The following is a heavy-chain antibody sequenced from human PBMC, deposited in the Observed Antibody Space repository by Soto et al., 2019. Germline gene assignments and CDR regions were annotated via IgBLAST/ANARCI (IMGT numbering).Heavy chain of an antibody. CDR2: ISWNSGSI. V-gene: IGHV3-9*01. D-gene: IGHD1-1*01. J-gene: IGHJ6*02. Sequence: GGSLRLSCAASGFTFDDYAMHWVRQAPGKGLEWVSGISWNSGSIGYADSVKGRFTISRDNAKNSLYLQMNSLRAEDTALYYCAKDIGERVPFSVYYGMDAWGQGTTVTVSS. CDR3: AKDIGERVPFSVYYGMDA. CDR1: GFTFDDYA.